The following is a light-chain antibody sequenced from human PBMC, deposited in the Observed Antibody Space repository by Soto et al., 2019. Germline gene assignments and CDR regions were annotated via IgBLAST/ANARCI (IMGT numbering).Light chain of an antibody. Sequence: QPVLTQSPTASASLGASVKLTCTLSSRHSNYAIAWHQQQSEKGPRYQMKLNSDGSHSKGDGIPDRFSGSSSGAERYLTISSLQSEDEADYYCQTWGSGIVVFGGGTKLTVL. CDR3: QTWGSGIVV. CDR2: LNSDGSH. CDR1: SRHSNYA. J-gene: IGLJ2*01. V-gene: IGLV4-69*01.